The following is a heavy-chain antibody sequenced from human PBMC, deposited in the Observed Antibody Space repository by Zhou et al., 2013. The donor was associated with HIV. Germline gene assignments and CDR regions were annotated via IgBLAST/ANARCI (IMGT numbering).Heavy chain of an antibody. CDR3: ARSGQQLLATYYYYYMDV. V-gene: IGHV1-18*01. CDR1: GYAFVDYG. D-gene: IGHD3-16*01. Sequence: QVHLVQSDSEVKRPGDSVTISCNASGYAFVDYGISWVRQAPGQGPEWMGWISVQNGNTNYAQKFQGRVAMTTETSTSTAYMELRSLTSDDTAVYFCARSGQQLLATYYYYYMDVWGKGTTVFVS. CDR2: ISVQNGNT. J-gene: IGHJ6*04.